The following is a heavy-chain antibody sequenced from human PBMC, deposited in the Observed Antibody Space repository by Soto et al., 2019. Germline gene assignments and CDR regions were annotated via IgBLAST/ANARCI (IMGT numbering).Heavy chain of an antibody. CDR2: IIPILGIA. Sequence: QVQLVQSGAEVKKPGSSVKVSCKASGGTFSSYTISWVRQAPGQVLEWMVRIIPILGIANYAQKFQGRVTITADKSTSTAYMELSSLRSEYTSVYYCARGQTVAGTNYWGQGTLVTVSS. J-gene: IGHJ4*02. CDR1: GGTFSSYT. V-gene: IGHV1-69*02. CDR3: ARGQTVAGTNY. D-gene: IGHD6-19*01.